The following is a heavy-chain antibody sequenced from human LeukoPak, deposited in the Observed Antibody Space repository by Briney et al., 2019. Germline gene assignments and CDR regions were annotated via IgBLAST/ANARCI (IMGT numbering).Heavy chain of an antibody. D-gene: IGHD1-26*01. Sequence: GGSLRLSCAASGFTFSSYSVNWVRQAPGKGLEWVSSISSSSSYVYYADSVKGRFTISRDNAKNSLYLQMNSLRAEDTAVYYCAREDSGSLGHAFDIWGQGTMVTVSS. CDR3: AREDSGSLGHAFDI. CDR1: GFTFSSYS. CDR2: ISSSSSYV. J-gene: IGHJ3*02. V-gene: IGHV3-21*01.